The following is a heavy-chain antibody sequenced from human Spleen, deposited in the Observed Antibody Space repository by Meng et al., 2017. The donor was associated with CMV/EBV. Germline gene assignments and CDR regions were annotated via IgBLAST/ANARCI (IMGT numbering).Heavy chain of an antibody. CDR3: ASGYCSSTSCSYDAFDI. CDR2: ISSSGSTI. CDR1: GFTFSDYY. V-gene: IGHV3-11*01. J-gene: IGHJ3*02. Sequence: GESLKISCAASGFTFSDYYMSWIRQAPGKGLEWVSYISSSGSTIYYADSVKGRFTISRDNAKNSLYLQMNSLRAEDTAVYYCASGYCSSTSCSYDAFDIWGQGTMVTVSS. D-gene: IGHD2-2*01.